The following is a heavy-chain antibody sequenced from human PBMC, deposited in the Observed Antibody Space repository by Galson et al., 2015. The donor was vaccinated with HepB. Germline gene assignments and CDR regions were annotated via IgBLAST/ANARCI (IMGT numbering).Heavy chain of an antibody. Sequence: LRLSCAASGFTFSSYAMHWVRQAPGKGLEYVSAISSNGGSTYYADSVKGRFTISRDNSKNTLYLQMSSLRAEDTAVYYCVTYIPGIAAAGNWFDPWGQGTLVTVSS. V-gene: IGHV3-64D*06. D-gene: IGHD6-13*01. CDR1: GFTFSSYA. CDR2: ISSNGGST. J-gene: IGHJ5*02. CDR3: VTYIPGIAAAGNWFDP.